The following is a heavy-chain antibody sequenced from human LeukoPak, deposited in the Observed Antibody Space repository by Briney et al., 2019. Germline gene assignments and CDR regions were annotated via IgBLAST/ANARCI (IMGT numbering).Heavy chain of an antibody. CDR1: GFTFSSYS. J-gene: IGHJ4*02. Sequence: GGSLRLSCAASGFTFSSYSMNWVRQAPGKGLEWVSSISSSSSYIYYADSVKGRFTISRDNAKNSLYLQMNSLRAEDTAVYYCARGGYYYDSSGLSDYWDQGTLVTVSS. CDR3: ARGGYYYDSSGLSDY. D-gene: IGHD3-22*01. CDR2: ISSSSSYI. V-gene: IGHV3-21*01.